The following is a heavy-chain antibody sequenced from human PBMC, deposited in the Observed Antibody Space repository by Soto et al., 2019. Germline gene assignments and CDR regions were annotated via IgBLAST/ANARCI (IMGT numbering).Heavy chain of an antibody. V-gene: IGHV1-69*01. CDR2: IIPNFDTP. D-gene: IGHD3-10*01. J-gene: IGHJ6*02. CDR3: AVAMVREILIFESSGMHV. CDR1: GGSFNNYA. Sequence: QVHLVQSGAEVKKPGSSVKVSCKTSGGSFNNYAVSWVRQAPGQGLEWMGGIIPNFDTPNYAQKFQDRVTILADESTSTVYVELRSLRSNDTAVYYCAVAMVREILIFESSGMHVWGQGTTVIVSS.